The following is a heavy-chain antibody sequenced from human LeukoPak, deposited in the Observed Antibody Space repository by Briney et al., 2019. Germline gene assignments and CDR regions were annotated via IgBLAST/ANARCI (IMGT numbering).Heavy chain of an antibody. D-gene: IGHD2-15*01. J-gene: IGHJ6*02. V-gene: IGHV1-69*10. CDR1: GGTFSSYA. CDR3: ARGYCSGGSCYRYMDV. CDR2: IIPILGIA. Sequence: GASVKVSCEASGGTFSSYAISWVRQAPGQGLEWMGGIIPILGIANYAQKFQGRVTITADKSTSTAYMELSSLRSEDTAVYYCARGYCSGGSCYRYMDVWGQGTTVTVSS.